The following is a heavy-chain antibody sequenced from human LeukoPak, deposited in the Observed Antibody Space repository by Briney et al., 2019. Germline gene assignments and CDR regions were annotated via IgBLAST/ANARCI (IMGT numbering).Heavy chain of an antibody. Sequence: GGSLRLSCAASGFTFSSHGMHWVRQAPGKGLEWVSSINDNSRSIFYTDSLKGRFTVSRDNAKNSLYLQMNNLRAEDTAVYYCAKSVNSYYDWFDPWGQGTLVIVSS. V-gene: IGHV3-21*01. J-gene: IGHJ5*02. CDR1: GFTFSSHG. D-gene: IGHD3-22*01. CDR3: AKSVNSYYDWFDP. CDR2: INDNSRSI.